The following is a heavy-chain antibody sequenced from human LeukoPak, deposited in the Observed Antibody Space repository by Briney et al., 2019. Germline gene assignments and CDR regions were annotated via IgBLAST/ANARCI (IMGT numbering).Heavy chain of an antibody. Sequence: SETLSLTCTVSGGSISSSSYYWGWIRQPPGKGLEWIGSIYYSGSTCYNPSLKSRVTISVDTSKNQFSLELSSVTAADTAVYYCARGAYSYCSSTSCYAFDHWGQGTLVTVSS. CDR3: ARGAYSYCSSTSCYAFDH. V-gene: IGHV4-39*01. CDR2: IYYSGST. D-gene: IGHD2-2*01. J-gene: IGHJ4*02. CDR1: GGSISSSSYY.